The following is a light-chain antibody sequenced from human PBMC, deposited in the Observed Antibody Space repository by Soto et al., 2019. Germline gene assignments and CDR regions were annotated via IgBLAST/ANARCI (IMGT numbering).Light chain of an antibody. Sequence: AIQMTQSPSSLSASVGDRVTITCRASQDIRNDLGWYQQKPGKSPNLLIYAASNLQSGVSSRFSGSGSGTDFTLTISSLQPEDFATYYCLQDHKYPWTFGQGTKVDIK. CDR3: LQDHKYPWT. CDR1: QDIRND. J-gene: IGKJ1*01. CDR2: AAS. V-gene: IGKV1-6*01.